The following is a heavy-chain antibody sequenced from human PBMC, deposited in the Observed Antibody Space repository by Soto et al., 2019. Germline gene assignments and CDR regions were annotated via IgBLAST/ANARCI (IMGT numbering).Heavy chain of an antibody. CDR3: ARIGYCSSTSCSGAFDI. D-gene: IGHD2-2*01. J-gene: IGHJ3*02. CDR2: IYHSGST. V-gene: IGHV4-4*02. Sequence: QVQLQESGPGLVKPSGTLSLTCAVSGGSISSSNWWSWVRQPPGKGLGWIGEIYHSGSTNYNPSLKSRVTISVDKSKNQFSLKLSSVTAADTAVYYCARIGYCSSTSCSGAFDIWGQGTMVTVSS. CDR1: GGSISSSNW.